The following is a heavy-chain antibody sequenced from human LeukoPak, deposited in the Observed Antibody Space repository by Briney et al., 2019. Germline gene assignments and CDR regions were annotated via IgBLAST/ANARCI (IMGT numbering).Heavy chain of an antibody. J-gene: IGHJ3*02. CDR2: ISSSVTTI. D-gene: IGHD3-22*01. CDR3: ARDKDYDSSDAFDI. Sequence: WVSYISSSVTTIYYADSVKGRFTISRDNAKNSLYLQMNSLRAEDTAVYYCARDKDYDSSDAFDIWGQGTMVTVSS. V-gene: IGHV3-11*01.